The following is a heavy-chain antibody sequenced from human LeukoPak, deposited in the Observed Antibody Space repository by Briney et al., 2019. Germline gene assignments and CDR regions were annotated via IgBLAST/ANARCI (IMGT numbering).Heavy chain of an antibody. CDR3: AKCGGNLDLDY. CDR1: GFTFSSYA. D-gene: IGHD2-21*02. J-gene: IGHJ4*02. V-gene: IGHV3-23*01. Sequence: GGSLRLSCAASGFTFSSYAMSWVRQAPGKGLEWASAISGSGGSTYYADSVNGRFTISRDNSKNTLYLQMNSLRAEDTAVYYCAKCGGNLDLDYWGQGTLVTVSS. CDR2: ISGSGGST.